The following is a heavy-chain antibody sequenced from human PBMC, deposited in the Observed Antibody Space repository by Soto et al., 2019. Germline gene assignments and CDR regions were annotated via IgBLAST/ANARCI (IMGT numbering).Heavy chain of an antibody. V-gene: IGHV6-1*01. Sequence: SQTLSLTCAISGDSVSSNSAAWNWIRQSPSRGLEWLGRTYYRSKWHNNYAVSVKSRITINPDTSKNHFSLQLNSVTPEDTAVYYCARANEYTSSSGMDVWGQGTKVTVSS. J-gene: IGHJ6*02. CDR1: GDSVSSNSAA. CDR3: ARANEYTSSSGMDV. CDR2: TYYRSKWHN. D-gene: IGHD6-6*01.